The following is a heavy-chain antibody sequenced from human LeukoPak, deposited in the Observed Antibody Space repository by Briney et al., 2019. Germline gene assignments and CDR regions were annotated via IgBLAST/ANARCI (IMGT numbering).Heavy chain of an antibody. Sequence: GGSLRLSCAASGFTFSSYSMNWVRQAPGKGLEWVSSISSSSSYIYYADSVKGRFTISRDNAKNLLYLQMNSLRAEDTAVYYCARDNTMVRGVIIPPYYYGMDVWGKGTTVTVSS. J-gene: IGHJ6*04. CDR1: GFTFSSYS. V-gene: IGHV3-21*01. CDR3: ARDNTMVRGVIIPPYYYGMDV. CDR2: ISSSSSYI. D-gene: IGHD3-10*01.